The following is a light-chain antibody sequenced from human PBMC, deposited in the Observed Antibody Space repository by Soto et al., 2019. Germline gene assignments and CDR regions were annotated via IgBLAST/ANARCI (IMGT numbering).Light chain of an antibody. V-gene: IGLV2-14*01. Sequence: QSALTQPASVSGSPGQSITISCTRTSSDVGGYNYVSWYQQHPGKATKLMIYEVSNRPAGVSNRFSGSKSGNTASLTISGLQAEDEADYYCSSYTSSSTLVFGTGTKLTVL. CDR2: EVS. CDR3: SSYTSSSTLV. CDR1: SSDVGGYNY. J-gene: IGLJ1*01.